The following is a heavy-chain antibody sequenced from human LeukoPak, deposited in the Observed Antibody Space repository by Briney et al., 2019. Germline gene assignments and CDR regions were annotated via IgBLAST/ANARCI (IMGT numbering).Heavy chain of an antibody. CDR2: IYYSGNT. D-gene: IGHD3-10*01. Sequence: PSETLSLTCTVSGGSVSSGSYYWSWIRQPPGTGLEWIGYIYYSGNTNYNPSLKSRVTISVDTSKNQFSLKLSSVTAADTAVYYCARGGLATMIRGVIPYWGQGALVTVSS. J-gene: IGHJ4*02. CDR1: GGSVSSGSYY. CDR3: ARGGLATMIRGVIPY. V-gene: IGHV4-61*01.